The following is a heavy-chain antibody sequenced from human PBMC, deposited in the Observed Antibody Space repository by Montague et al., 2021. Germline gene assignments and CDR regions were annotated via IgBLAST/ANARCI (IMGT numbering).Heavy chain of an antibody. D-gene: IGHD6-13*01. CDR3: ARVFSSWYVGWFDP. J-gene: IGHJ5*02. CDR2: IYYSGNS. CDR1: GASITSNIYY. Sequence: SETQSLTCTVSGASITSNIYYWGWIRQSPGKGLEWIGSIYYSGNSFYQPSLKSRITMAVDTSKNQFSLKLSSVTAADTAIYYCARVFSSWYVGWFDPWGQGTLVTVSS. V-gene: IGHV4-39*07.